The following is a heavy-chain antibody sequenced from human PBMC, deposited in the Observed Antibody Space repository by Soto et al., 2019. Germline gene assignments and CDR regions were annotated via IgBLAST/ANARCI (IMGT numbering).Heavy chain of an antibody. CDR2: IIPILGIA. CDR3: DLWFGDFTPAI. CDR1: GGTFSSYT. V-gene: IGHV1-69*02. J-gene: IGHJ3*02. D-gene: IGHD3-10*01. Sequence: QVQLVQSGAEVKKPGSSVKVSCKASGGTFSSYTSSWVRPAPGPGLEWMGRIIPILGIATYAQKIQGRVTITADKSTSTAYMELSSLRSEAKAVYYCDLWFGDFTPAIWCHGTMVPVSS.